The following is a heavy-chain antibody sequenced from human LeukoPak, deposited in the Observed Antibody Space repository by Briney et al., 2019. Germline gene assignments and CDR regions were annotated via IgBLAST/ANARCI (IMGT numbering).Heavy chain of an antibody. CDR3: ARGMNGGNDY. D-gene: IGHD2-15*01. CDR2: MNPNTGNS. J-gene: IGHJ4*02. Sequence: ASVKVSCKASGYTFTSYDINWVRQAPGQGLEWMGWMNPNTGNSGYAQKFQGRVTITRNTSISTAYMELSSLRSEDTAVYYCARGMNGGNDYWGQGTLVTVSS. CDR1: GYTFTSYD. V-gene: IGHV1-8*03.